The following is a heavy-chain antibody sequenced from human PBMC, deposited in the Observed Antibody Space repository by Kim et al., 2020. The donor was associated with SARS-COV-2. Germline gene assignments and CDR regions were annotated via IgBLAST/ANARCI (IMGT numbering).Heavy chain of an antibody. J-gene: IGHJ5*02. Sequence: GGSLRLSCVASGFTFSSYWMSWVRQAPGKGLEWVANIRHDGSEKYYVDSVKGRFTISRDNAKNSLYLQMNSLRAEDTAVYYCARDKYYYGSGGYYKDYNGFDPWGQGTRVTVSS. CDR2: IRHDGSEK. CDR1: GFTFSSYW. CDR3: ARDKYYYGSGGYYKDYNGFDP. V-gene: IGHV3-7*01. D-gene: IGHD3-10*01.